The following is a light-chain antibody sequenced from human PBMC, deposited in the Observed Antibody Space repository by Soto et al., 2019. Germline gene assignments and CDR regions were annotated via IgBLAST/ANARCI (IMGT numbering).Light chain of an antibody. V-gene: IGLV2-14*01. CDR3: CSYTGGTSWV. J-gene: IGLJ3*02. Sequence: QSALTQPASVSGSPGQSITISCTGTSSDVGTYNFVSWYQQHPGKVPKLVIYEVSNRPPGVPNRFFGSKSGIRASLTISGLQAEDEADYYCCSYTGGTSWVFGGGTKVTVL. CDR1: SSDVGTYNF. CDR2: EVS.